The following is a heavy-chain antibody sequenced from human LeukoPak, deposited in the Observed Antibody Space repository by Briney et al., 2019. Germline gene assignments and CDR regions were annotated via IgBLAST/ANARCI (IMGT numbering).Heavy chain of an antibody. V-gene: IGHV1-18*01. CDR3: ARDSTEYSCPPLEDW. CDR1: GYTFTSYG. Sequence: ASVKVSCKASGYTFTSYGISWVRQAPGQGLEWMGWISAYNGNTNYAQKLQGRVTMTTDTSTSTAYMELRSLRSDDTAVYYCARDSTEYSCPPLEDWWGQGTLVTVSS. D-gene: IGHD6-6*01. CDR2: ISAYNGNT. J-gene: IGHJ4*02.